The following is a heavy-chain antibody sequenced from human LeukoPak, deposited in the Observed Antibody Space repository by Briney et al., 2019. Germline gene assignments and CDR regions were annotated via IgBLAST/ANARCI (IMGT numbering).Heavy chain of an antibody. CDR2: IYSGGST. CDR1: GFTVSSNY. D-gene: IGHD6-19*01. V-gene: IGHV3-53*01. J-gene: IGHJ4*02. Sequence: GESLRLSCAASGFTVSSNYMSWVRQAPGKGLEWVSVIYSGGSTYYADSVKGRFTISRDNSKNTLYLQMNSLRAEDTAVYYCARVYSSGWPSDYWGQGTLVTVSS. CDR3: ARVYSSGWPSDY.